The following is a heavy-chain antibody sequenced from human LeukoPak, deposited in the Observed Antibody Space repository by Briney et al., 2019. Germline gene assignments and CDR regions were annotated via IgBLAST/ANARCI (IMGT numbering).Heavy chain of an antibody. Sequence: ASVKVSCKASGYTFTGYYMHWVRQAPGQGLEWMGRINPNSGGTNYAQKFQGRVTMTRDMSTSTAYMELSTLRSEDTAVYYCAADLGYYYDSSGYRSGDYWGQGTLVTVSS. D-gene: IGHD3-22*01. CDR3: AADLGYYYDSSGYRSGDY. CDR2: INPNSGGT. CDR1: GYTFTGYY. V-gene: IGHV1-2*06. J-gene: IGHJ4*02.